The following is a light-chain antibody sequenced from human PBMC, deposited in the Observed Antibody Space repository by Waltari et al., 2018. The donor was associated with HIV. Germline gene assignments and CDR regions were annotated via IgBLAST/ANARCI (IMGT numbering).Light chain of an antibody. Sequence: QSALTQPPSVSGAPGQRVTISCTGNRSNIGAGYFVHWSQHLPGTAPKLLVDGDTNRPSGVPDRFSGSKSGTSASLVITGLQAEDEADYYCQSYDSSLRASVFGGGTKLTVL. CDR3: QSYDSSLRASV. CDR1: RSNIGAGYF. CDR2: GDT. V-gene: IGLV1-40*01. J-gene: IGLJ2*01.